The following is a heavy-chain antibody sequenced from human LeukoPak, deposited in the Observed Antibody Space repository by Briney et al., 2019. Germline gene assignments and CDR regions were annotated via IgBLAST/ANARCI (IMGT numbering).Heavy chain of an antibody. J-gene: IGHJ4*02. D-gene: IGHD6-6*01. Sequence: HPGGSLRLSCVVSGFTFSTYSMNWVRQAPGKGLEWVSYISSSSSTIYYADSVKGRFTISRDNAKKSLYLQMNSLSADDTAVYYCAGGASAYSSSGDFAYWGQGTLVTVSS. V-gene: IGHV3-48*01. CDR3: AGGASAYSSSGDFAY. CDR1: GFTFSTYS. CDR2: ISSSSSTI.